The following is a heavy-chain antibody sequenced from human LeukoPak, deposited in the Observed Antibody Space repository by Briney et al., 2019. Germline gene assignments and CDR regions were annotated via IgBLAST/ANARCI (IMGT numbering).Heavy chain of an antibody. CDR3: ARDSRWQVWFGELLYTGFDP. D-gene: IGHD3-10*01. CDR1: GYTFTGYY. Sequence: ASVKVSCKASGYTFTGYYMHWVRQAPGQGLEWMGWINPNSGGTNYAQKFQGRVTMTRDMSISTAYMELSRLRSDDTAVYYCARDSRWQVWFGELLYTGFDPWGLGTLVTVSS. V-gene: IGHV1-2*02. CDR2: INPNSGGT. J-gene: IGHJ5*02.